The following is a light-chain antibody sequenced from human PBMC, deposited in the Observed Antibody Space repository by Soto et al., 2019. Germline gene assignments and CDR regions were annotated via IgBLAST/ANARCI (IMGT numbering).Light chain of an antibody. CDR2: DAS. CDR3: QQYNTWPLT. Sequence: ETVMTQSPATLSVSPGERPTLSCRASQSVSSNLAWYQQQPGQAPRLLIYDASTRATGIPARFSGSGSWTEFTLTINSLQSEDVAVYYCQQYNTWPLTFGPGTKVYIK. V-gene: IGKV3-15*01. CDR1: QSVSSN. J-gene: IGKJ3*01.